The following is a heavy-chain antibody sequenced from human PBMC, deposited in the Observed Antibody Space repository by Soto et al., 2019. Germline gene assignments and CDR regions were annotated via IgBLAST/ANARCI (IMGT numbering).Heavy chain of an antibody. CDR3: ARSGFWSGSYYYYYGMDV. D-gene: IGHD3-3*01. V-gene: IGHV1-18*04. CDR2: ISAYNGDT. Sequence: ASVKASCKASGYTFTSYGISWVRQAPGQGLEWMGWISAYNGDTNYAQKLQGRVTMTTDTSTSTAYMELRSLRSDDTAVYYCARSGFWSGSYYYYYGMDVWGQGTTVTVSS. CDR1: GYTFTSYG. J-gene: IGHJ6*02.